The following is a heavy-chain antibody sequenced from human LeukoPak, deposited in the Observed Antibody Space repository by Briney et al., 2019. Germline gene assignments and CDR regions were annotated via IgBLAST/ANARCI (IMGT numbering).Heavy chain of an antibody. J-gene: IGHJ5*02. V-gene: IGHV3-48*03. CDR1: GFTFSSYE. CDR3: ARGADTGYSSDS. Sequence: GGSLRLSCAASGFTFSSYEMNWVRQAPGKGLEWVSYISSSGSTIYYADSVKGRFTISRDNAKNSLYLQMNSLRAEDTAVYYCARGADTGYSSDSWGQGTLVTVSS. D-gene: IGHD6-19*01. CDR2: ISSSGSTI.